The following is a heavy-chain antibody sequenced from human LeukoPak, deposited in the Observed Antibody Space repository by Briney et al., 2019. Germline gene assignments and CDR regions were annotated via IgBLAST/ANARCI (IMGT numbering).Heavy chain of an antibody. CDR2: ISGDDGSP. CDR3: AKDISWGGNSGDY. V-gene: IGHV3-43*02. CDR1: GFTFDDYA. J-gene: IGHJ4*02. D-gene: IGHD4-23*01. Sequence: GGSLRLSCAASGFTFDDYAMHWVRQAPGKGLEWVSLISGDDGSPYYADSVKGRFTISRDNSKNSLYLQMNSLRTEDTALYYCAKDISWGGNSGDYWGQGTLVTVSS.